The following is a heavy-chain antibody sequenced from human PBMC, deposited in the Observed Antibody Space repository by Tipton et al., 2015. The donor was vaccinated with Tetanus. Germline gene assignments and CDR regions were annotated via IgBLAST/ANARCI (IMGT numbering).Heavy chain of an antibody. D-gene: IGHD2/OR15-2a*01. CDR1: GNSFNNFP. CDR3: ARTAGGTREYYGIKY. CDR2: IIPTFDTR. Sequence: QLVQSGAEVKKPGSSVKLSCKGSGNSFNNFPISWVRQAPGQGLEWMGGIIPTFDTRTYAHKFQGRPSITADRSTRTAYMELSSLRSGDTAIYFCARTAGGTREYYGIKYWGQGTLVTVS. V-gene: IGHV1-69*06. J-gene: IGHJ4*02.